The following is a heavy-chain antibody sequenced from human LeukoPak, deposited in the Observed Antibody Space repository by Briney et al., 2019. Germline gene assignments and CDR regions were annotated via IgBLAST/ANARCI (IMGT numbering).Heavy chain of an antibody. CDR3: AKNNGGGATKLDY. J-gene: IGHJ4*02. D-gene: IGHD1-26*01. V-gene: IGHV3-30-3*02. CDR1: GFTLSSYA. CDR2: ISYDGSNK. Sequence: GGSLRLSCAASGFTLSSYAMDWVRQAPRKGLEGVAVISYDGSNKYYPAHVKGRFTISKDNSKNTLYLQMNSLRAEDTAVYYCAKNNGGGATKLDYWGQGTLVTVSS.